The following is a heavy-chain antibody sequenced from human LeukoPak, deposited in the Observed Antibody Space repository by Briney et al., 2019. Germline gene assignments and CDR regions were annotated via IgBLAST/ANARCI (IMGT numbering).Heavy chain of an antibody. J-gene: IGHJ4*02. D-gene: IGHD3-3*01. CDR2: IYYSGST. V-gene: IGHV4-39*01. CDR3: ARCGYYDLWSGYNPATFDY. CDR1: SGSISSSSYY. Sequence: SETLSLTCTVSSGSISSSSYYWGWIRQPPGKGLEWIGSIYYSGSTYYKPSLKSRVTISVDTSKNQFSLKLTSVTAADTAVYYCARCGYYDLWSGYNPATFDYWGQGTLVTVSS.